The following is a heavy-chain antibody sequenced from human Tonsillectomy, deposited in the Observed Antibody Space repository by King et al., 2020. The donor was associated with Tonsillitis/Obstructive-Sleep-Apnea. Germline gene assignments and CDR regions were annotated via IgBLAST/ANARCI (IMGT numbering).Heavy chain of an antibody. D-gene: IGHD6-13*01. J-gene: IGHJ5*02. V-gene: IGHV4-34*01. CDR3: ATPAGQQQLGNNWFDP. CDR1: GGSFSGYY. CDR2: INHSGST. Sequence: VQLPQWGAGLLKPSETLSLTCAVYGGSFSGYYWSWIRQPPGKGLEWIGEINHSGSTNYNPSLKSRVTISVDTSKNQFSLKLSSVTAADTAVYYCATPAGQQQLGNNWFDPWGQGTLVTVSS.